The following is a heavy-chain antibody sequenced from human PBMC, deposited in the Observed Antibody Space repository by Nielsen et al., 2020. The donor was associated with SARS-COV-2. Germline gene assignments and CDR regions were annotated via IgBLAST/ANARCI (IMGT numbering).Heavy chain of an antibody. CDR1: GYTFTSYD. CDR2: MNPNSGST. CDR3: AADPGYDILTGLDYYYYGMDV. V-gene: IGHV1-8*01. D-gene: IGHD3-9*01. Sequence: ASVKVSCKASGYTFTSYDINWVRQATGQGLEWMGWMNPNSGSTGYAQKFQGRVTMTRNTSISTAYMELSSLRSEDTAVYYCAADPGYDILTGLDYYYYGMDVWGQGTTVTVSS. J-gene: IGHJ6*02.